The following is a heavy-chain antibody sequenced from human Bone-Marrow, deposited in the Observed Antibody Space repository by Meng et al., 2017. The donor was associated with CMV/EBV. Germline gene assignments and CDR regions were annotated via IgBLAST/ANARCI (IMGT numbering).Heavy chain of an antibody. J-gene: IGHJ5*02. V-gene: IGHV3-21*01. CDR1: SYS. Sequence: SYSMNWVRQAPGKGVEWVSSISSSSSYIYYADSVKGRFTISRDNAKNSLYLQMDSLRAEDTAVYYCARDGYYDFWSGYYTPSWFDPWGQGTLVTVSS. CDR3: ARDGYYDFWSGYYTPSWFDP. D-gene: IGHD3-3*01. CDR2: ISSSSSYI.